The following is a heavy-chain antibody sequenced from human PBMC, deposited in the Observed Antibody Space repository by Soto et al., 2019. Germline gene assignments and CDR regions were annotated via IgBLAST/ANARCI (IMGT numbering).Heavy chain of an antibody. CDR3: AQIMITWAGVSALNAFGM. D-gene: IGHD3-16*01. Sequence: SGPTLVNPTQTLTLTCSFSGFSLSASRVGVAWIRQPPGKALEWLAIIYWDDDRRYPPSLKTRLAITKATSKNQVVLTMTNLDPGETAKFNCAQIMITWAGVSALNAFGMWGKGRMVTV. CDR1: GFSLSASRVG. V-gene: IGHV2-5*02. J-gene: IGHJ3*02. CDR2: IYWDDDR.